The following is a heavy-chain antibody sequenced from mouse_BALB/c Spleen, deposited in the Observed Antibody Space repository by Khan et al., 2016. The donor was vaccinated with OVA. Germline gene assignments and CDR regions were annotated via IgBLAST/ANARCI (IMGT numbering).Heavy chain of an antibody. CDR3: ARRTTECALDY. Sequence: QIQLVQSGAELTRPGASVKMSCKASGYTFTSHTMHWVKQRPGQGLEWIGYINPRSGYTQYNQNFNDKATLTADISSSTAYLQLSSLTSEDSAVYDCARRTTECALDYWGQGTTVTVSS. D-gene: IGHD2-14*01. CDR1: GYTFTSHT. V-gene: IGHV1-4*01. CDR2: INPRSGYT. J-gene: IGHJ4*01.